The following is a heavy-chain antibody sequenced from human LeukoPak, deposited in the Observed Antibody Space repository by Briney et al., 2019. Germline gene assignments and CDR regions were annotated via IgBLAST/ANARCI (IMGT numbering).Heavy chain of an antibody. CDR1: GFTFSSYA. V-gene: IGHV3-30-3*02. J-gene: IGHJ6*02. CDR3: AKWEVDDYSNYGFFYYYYGMDV. CDR2: ISYDGSNK. D-gene: IGHD4-4*01. Sequence: GGSLRLSCAASGFTFSSYAMHWVRQAPGKGLEWVAVISYDGSNKYYADSVKGRFTISRDNSKNTLYLQMNSLRAEDTAVYYCAKWEVDDYSNYGFFYYYYGMDVWGQGTTVTVSS.